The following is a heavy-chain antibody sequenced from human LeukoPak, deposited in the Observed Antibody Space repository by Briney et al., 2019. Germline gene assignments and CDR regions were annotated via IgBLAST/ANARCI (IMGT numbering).Heavy chain of an antibody. D-gene: IGHD3-22*01. Sequence: SETLSLTCAVYGGSFSSYYWSWIRQPPGKGLEWIGYIYYSGSTNYNPSLKSRVTISVDTSKNQFSLKLSSVTAADTAVYYCARAELSLYYYDSSGYYASGYFDYWGQGTLVTVSS. CDR3: ARAELSLYYYDSSGYYASGYFDY. V-gene: IGHV4-59*01. J-gene: IGHJ4*02. CDR2: IYYSGST. CDR1: GGSFSSYY.